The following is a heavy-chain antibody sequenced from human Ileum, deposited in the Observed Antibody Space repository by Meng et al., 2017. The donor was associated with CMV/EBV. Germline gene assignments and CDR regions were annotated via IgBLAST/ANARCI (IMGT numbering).Heavy chain of an antibody. CDR1: GVIFNPYA. Sequence: LACAASGVIFNPYAMSWVRQPPGGGLEWVSGVTGNGDTTFYADSVKGRFSISRDNSKNTVSLQMNSLRAEDTAVYYCAKGGRSSGSYDWGQGTLVTVSS. CDR3: AKGGRSSGSYD. J-gene: IGHJ4*02. V-gene: IGHV3-23*01. D-gene: IGHD3-22*01. CDR2: VTGNGDTT.